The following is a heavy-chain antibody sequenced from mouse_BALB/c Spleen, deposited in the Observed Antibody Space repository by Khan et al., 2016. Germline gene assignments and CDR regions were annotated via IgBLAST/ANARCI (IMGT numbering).Heavy chain of an antibody. Sequence: EVQLQESGPSLVKPSQTLSLTCSVTGDSITSGYWNWIRKFPGNKLEYMGYISYSGSTYYNPSLKSRISITRDTSKNQYYLQLNSVTTEDTATYYCARYQSTRTLFDYWGQGTTLTVSS. CDR2: ISYSGST. CDR3: ARYQSTRTLFDY. V-gene: IGHV3-8*02. J-gene: IGHJ2*01. CDR1: GDSITSGY. D-gene: IGHD2-1*01.